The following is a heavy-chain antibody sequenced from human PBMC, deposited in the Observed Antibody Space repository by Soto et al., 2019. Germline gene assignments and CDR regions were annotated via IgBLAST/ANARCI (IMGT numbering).Heavy chain of an antibody. J-gene: IGHJ5*02. V-gene: IGHV1-69*06. CDR3: ARIVAAAITPSFDP. CDR1: GGTFNRHS. D-gene: IGHD6-13*01. Sequence: SVKVSCKTSGGTFNRHSITWVRQAPGQGLEWMGAVIPIFGTANYAQKFQGRVTMTADISTSTAYMGLRSLRSDDTAVYYCARIVAAAITPSFDPWGQGTLVTVSS. CDR2: VIPIFGTA.